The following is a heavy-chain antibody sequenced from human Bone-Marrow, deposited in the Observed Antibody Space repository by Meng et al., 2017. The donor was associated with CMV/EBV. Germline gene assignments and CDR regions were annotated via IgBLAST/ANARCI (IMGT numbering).Heavy chain of an antibody. D-gene: IGHD3-10*01. CDR1: GYSFTSYW. J-gene: IGHJ6*02. V-gene: IGHV5-51*01. CDR2: IYPGDSDT. CDR3: ARQAGLDYYYYGMDV. Sequence: GGSRRLSWKGSGYSFTSYWIGWVRQMPGKGLEWMGIIYPGDSDTRYRPSFQGQVTISADKSISTAYLQWSSLKASDTAMYYCARQAGLDYYYYGMDVWGQGTTVTVSS.